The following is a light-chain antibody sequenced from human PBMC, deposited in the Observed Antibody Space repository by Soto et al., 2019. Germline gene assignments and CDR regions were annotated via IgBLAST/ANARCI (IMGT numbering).Light chain of an antibody. J-gene: IGLJ1*01. Sequence: QSALTQPASVSGSPGQSITISCTGTSSDVGGYNYVSWYQQHPGKAPKLMIYDVSNRPSGVSNRFSGSKSGNTASLTISGLQDEDEAHYYCTSYTTSSTQVFGTGTRSPS. CDR3: TSYTTSSTQV. CDR1: SSDVGGYNY. CDR2: DVS. V-gene: IGLV2-14*03.